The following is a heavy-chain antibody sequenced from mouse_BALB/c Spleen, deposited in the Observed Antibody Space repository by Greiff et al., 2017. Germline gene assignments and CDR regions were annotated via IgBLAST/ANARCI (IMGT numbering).Heavy chain of an antibody. CDR2: ISSGGGST. V-gene: IGHV5-12-1*01. CDR3: ARHGYRYEYYLDY. D-gene: IGHD2-14*01. Sequence: EVQVVESGGGLVKPGGSLKLSCAASGFAFSSYDMSWVRQTPEKRLEWVAYISSGGGSTYYPDTVKGRFTISRDNAKNTLYLQMSSLKSEDTAMYYCARHGYRYEYYLDYWGQGTTLTVSS. CDR1: GFAFSSYD. J-gene: IGHJ2*01.